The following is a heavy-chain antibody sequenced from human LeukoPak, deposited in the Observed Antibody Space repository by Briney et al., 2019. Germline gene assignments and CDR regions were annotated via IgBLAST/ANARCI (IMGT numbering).Heavy chain of an antibody. V-gene: IGHV3-30*02. Sequence: GGSLRLSCAASGFTFTTCAMHWVRQAPGEGLEWVAYIRYDGNNKNYADSVKGRFTVSRDNSKDMLYLQMNSLRPEDTAVYYCVKGDDYGASTRLPKYNWFDPWGQGTLVTVSS. CDR2: IRYDGNNK. D-gene: IGHD4/OR15-4a*01. CDR1: GFTFTTCA. J-gene: IGHJ5*02. CDR3: VKGDDYGASTRLPKYNWFDP.